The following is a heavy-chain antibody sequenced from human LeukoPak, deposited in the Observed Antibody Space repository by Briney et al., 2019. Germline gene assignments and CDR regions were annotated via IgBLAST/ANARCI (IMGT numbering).Heavy chain of an antibody. CDR2: ISSNGGST. Sequence: PGGSLRLSCSASGFTFSSYAIHWVRQAPGKGLEYVSAISSNGGSTYYADSVKGRFTISRDNSKNTLYLQMSSLRAEDTAVYYCVNSPYLYGSGAYIDYWGQGTLVTVFS. D-gene: IGHD3-10*01. CDR1: GFTFSSYA. J-gene: IGHJ4*02. CDR3: VNSPYLYGSGAYIDY. V-gene: IGHV3-64D*06.